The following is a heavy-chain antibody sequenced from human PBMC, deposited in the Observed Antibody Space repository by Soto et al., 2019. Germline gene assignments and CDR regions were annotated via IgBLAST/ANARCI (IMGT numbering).Heavy chain of an antibody. CDR3: ARDKITGSLDD. D-gene: IGHD1-20*01. J-gene: IGHJ4*02. CDR1: GYTFTSYD. V-gene: IGHV1-3*01. Sequence: ASVKVSCKASGYTFTSYDMHWVRQAPGQRLEWMGWINAGNGNTKYSQKFQGRVTITRDTSASTAYMELSSLRSEDTAVEDCARDKITGSLDDWGQGTLVTVDS. CDR2: INAGNGNT.